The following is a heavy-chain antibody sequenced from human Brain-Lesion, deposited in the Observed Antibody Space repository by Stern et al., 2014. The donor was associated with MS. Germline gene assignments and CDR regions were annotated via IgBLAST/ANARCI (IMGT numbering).Heavy chain of an antibody. CDR1: GFSLSSYW. D-gene: IGHD2-15*01. CDR2: IKQDGSER. V-gene: IGHV3-7*01. CDR3: ARDCGSGSCYQTQYYYGVDV. J-gene: IGHJ6*01. Sequence: VQLLQSGGGLVQPGGSLRLSCAGSGFSLSSYWMSWVRQAPGKGPELVATIKQDGSERYYVDSVKGRFTISRDNSKNSVFPQMNSLRVDDTSVYYCARDCGSGSCYQTQYYYGVDVWGQGTTVIVSS.